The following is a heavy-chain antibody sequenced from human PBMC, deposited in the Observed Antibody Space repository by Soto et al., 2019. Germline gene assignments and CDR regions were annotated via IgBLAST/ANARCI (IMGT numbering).Heavy chain of an antibody. CDR1: GGSISSYY. CDR3: GGGGGGLCPAYYYVMDV. J-gene: IGHJ6*04. V-gene: IGHV4-59*01. Sequence: PSETLSLTCTVSGGSISSYYWSWIRQPPGKGLEWIGYIYYSGSTNYNPSLKSRVTISVDTSKNQFSLKLSSVTAADTAVYYCGGGGGGLCPAYYYVMDVGAKGPPVPASS. CDR2: IYYSGST. D-gene: IGHD2-2*01.